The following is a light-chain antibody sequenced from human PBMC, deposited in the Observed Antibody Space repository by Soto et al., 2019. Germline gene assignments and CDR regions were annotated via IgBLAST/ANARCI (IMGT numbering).Light chain of an antibody. CDR1: QSVSSSY. CDR2: GAS. J-gene: IGKJ4*01. V-gene: IGKV3-20*01. CDR3: QQYGRSPLT. Sequence: EIVLTQSPGTLSLSPGERASLYFSASQSVSSSYLAWYQQKPGQAPRLLIHGASSRATGIPDRFSGSGSGTDFTLTISRLEPEDFAVYYCQQYGRSPLTFGGGTKVDIK.